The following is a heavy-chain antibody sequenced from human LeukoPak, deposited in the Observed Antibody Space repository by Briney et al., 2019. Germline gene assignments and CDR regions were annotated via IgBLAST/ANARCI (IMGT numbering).Heavy chain of an antibody. CDR1: GGSISGYY. CDR2: IYYSGST. Sequence: SETLSLTYTVSGGSISGYYWSWIRQPPGRGLEWIGYIYYSGSTNYNPSLKSRVTISLDTSKNHFSLQLSSVTAADTAVYYCARLVAVRKFDYWGQGTLVTVSS. V-gene: IGHV4-59*01. CDR3: ARLVAVRKFDY. D-gene: IGHD2-8*02. J-gene: IGHJ4*02.